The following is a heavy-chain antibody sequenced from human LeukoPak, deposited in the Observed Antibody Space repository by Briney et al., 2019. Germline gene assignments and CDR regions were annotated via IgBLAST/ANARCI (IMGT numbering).Heavy chain of an antibody. CDR1: GYTFSNYD. J-gene: IGHJ4*02. Sequence: GASVKVSCKASGYTFSNYDMNWVRQAPGKGLEWVSGITSRSTTYYAASVKGRFTISRDNSKNMVWLQINSPTAQDTATYYCAKDGDWARFEDWGQGALVTVSS. CDR2: ITSRSTT. CDR3: AKDGDWARFED. V-gene: IGHV3-23*01. D-gene: IGHD2-21*02.